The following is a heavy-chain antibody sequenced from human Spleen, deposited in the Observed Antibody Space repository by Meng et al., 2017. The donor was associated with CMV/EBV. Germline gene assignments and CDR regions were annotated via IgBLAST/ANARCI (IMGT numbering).Heavy chain of an antibody. CDR2: ISPIVDLA. CDR3: ARDRTIFGVVIKRNGMDV. D-gene: IGHD3-3*01. CDR1: GGTFSNNT. Sequence: SVKVSCKASGGTFSNNTIIWVRQAPGQGLEWMGRISPIVDLADYAQNFQGRIRITADTSTSTAYMELTSLRSEDTAVYYCARDRTIFGVVIKRNGMDVWGQGTTVTVSS. J-gene: IGHJ6*02. V-gene: IGHV1-69*04.